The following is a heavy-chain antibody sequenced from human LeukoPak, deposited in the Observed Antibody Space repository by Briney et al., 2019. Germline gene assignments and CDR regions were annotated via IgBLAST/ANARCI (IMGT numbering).Heavy chain of an antibody. V-gene: IGHV3-7*01. D-gene: IGHD3-22*01. J-gene: IGHJ2*01. CDR1: GFTFTTYW. Sequence: GGSLRLSCAASGFTFTTYWMSWIRQLPGKGLEWVANTNQDGTEKYYVDSVKGRFTISRDNAKNLLYLQMNSLRAEDTAVYYCARSPYYYDRSGRNWYFDLWGRGTLVTVSS. CDR3: ARSPYYYDRSGRNWYFDL. CDR2: TNQDGTEK.